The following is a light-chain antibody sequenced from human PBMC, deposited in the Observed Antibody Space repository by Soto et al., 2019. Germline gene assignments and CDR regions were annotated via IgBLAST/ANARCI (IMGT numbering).Light chain of an antibody. CDR2: DAS. CDR1: QSVTTY. CDR3: QQRS. J-gene: IGKJ3*01. Sequence: EIVLTQSPATLSLSPGERATLSCRASQSVTTYLAWYQQKPGQAPRLLIYDASNRATGIPARFSGSGSGTDFTLTISSLEPEDFAVYYCQQRSFGPGTKVEI. V-gene: IGKV3-11*01.